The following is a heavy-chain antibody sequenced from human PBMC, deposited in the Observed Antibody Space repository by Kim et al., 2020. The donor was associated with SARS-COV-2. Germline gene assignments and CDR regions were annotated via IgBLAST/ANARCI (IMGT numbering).Heavy chain of an antibody. CDR2: IYYSGST. CDR1: GGSISSSSYY. D-gene: IGHD6-19*01. V-gene: IGHV4-39*01. CDR3: ARLYSSGWYYFDY. Sequence: SETLSLTCTVSGGSISSSSYYWGWIRQPPGMGLEWIGSIYYSGSTYYNPSLKSRVTISVDTSKNQFSLKLSSVTAADTAVYYCARLYSSGWYYFDYWGQGTLVTVSS. J-gene: IGHJ4*02.